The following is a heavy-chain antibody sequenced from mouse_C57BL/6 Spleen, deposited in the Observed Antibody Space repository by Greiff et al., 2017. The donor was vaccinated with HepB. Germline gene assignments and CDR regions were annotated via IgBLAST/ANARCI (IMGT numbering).Heavy chain of an antibody. CDR1: GYAFSSYW. Sequence: QVQLKESGAELVKPGASVKISCKASGYAFSSYWMNWVKQRPGKGLEWIGQIYPGDGDTNYNGKFKGKATLTADKSSSTAYMQLSSLTSEDSAVYFCAREEKLGPCYFDYWGQGTTLTVSS. CDR3: AREEKLGPCYFDY. J-gene: IGHJ2*01. CDR2: IYPGDGDT. D-gene: IGHD4-1*01. V-gene: IGHV1-80*01.